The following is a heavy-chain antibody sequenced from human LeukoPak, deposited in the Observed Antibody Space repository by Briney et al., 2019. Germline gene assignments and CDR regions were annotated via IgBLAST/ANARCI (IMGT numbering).Heavy chain of an antibody. J-gene: IGHJ5*02. Sequence: GALRLSCAASGFVFLTFSMHWVRQAPGKGLEWVSSIITSSTYTHYADSVRGRFTISRDNAKNALYLQMTSLRVDDTAMYYCARGRSGGGGLDPWGQGTLVTVSS. CDR3: ARGRSGGGGLDP. CDR2: IITSSTYT. V-gene: IGHV3-21*06. D-gene: IGHD2-15*01. CDR1: GFVFLTFS.